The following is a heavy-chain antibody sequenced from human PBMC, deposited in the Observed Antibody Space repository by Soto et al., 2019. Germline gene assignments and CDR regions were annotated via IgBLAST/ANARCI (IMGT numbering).Heavy chain of an antibody. Sequence: QVQLVQSGAAVKKPGSSVKVSCKASGGTFSSYTISWVRQAPGQGLEWMGRIIPTLGIANYAQKFQGRVTITADKSTSTAYMELSSLRSEDTAVYYCARDARSSFDWFDPWGQGTPVTVSS. CDR1: GGTFSSYT. CDR3: ARDARSSFDWFDP. CDR2: IIPTLGIA. J-gene: IGHJ5*02. V-gene: IGHV1-69*08.